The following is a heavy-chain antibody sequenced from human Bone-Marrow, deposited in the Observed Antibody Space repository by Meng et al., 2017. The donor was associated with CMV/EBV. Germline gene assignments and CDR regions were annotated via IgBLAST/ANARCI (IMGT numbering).Heavy chain of an antibody. D-gene: IGHD2-2*01. Sequence: ASVKVSCKAFGYTFTGYSMNWVRQAPGQGLEWLGWINPNSGVTNYAQKFQGRVTMTSDTSIRTAYMELNSLKFDDTAVYYGAREFWTVPAAMGMDVWGQGTTVTVSS. CDR1: GYTFTGYS. CDR2: INPNSGVT. J-gene: IGHJ6*02. CDR3: AREFWTVPAAMGMDV. V-gene: IGHV1-2*02.